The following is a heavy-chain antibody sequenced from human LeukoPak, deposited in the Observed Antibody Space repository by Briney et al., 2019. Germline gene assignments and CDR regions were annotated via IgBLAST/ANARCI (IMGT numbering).Heavy chain of an antibody. Sequence: GASVTVSCKASGYTFTSYGISWVRQTPGQGLEWMGWITAYNDNTNYAQKLQGRVTMTTDTSTSTAYMALRSLRSDETAVYYCARALLWFGEPSHIDYWGQGTLVTASS. D-gene: IGHD3-10*01. CDR1: GYTFTSYG. V-gene: IGHV1-18*01. J-gene: IGHJ4*02. CDR2: ITAYNDNT. CDR3: ARALLWFGEPSHIDY.